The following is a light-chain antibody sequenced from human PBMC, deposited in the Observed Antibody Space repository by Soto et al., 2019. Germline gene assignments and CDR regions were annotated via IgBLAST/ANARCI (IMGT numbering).Light chain of an antibody. V-gene: IGKV3-11*01. CDR1: QSVSSY. CDR2: DAS. Sequence: EIVLTQSPATLSLSPGERATLSCRASQSVSSYLAWYQQKPGQAPRLLIYDASNRATGIPARFSGSGSGTDFTLTIRSLEPEHFAVYYCQQRSNWRFTFGPGTKVDIK. CDR3: QQRSNWRFT. J-gene: IGKJ3*01.